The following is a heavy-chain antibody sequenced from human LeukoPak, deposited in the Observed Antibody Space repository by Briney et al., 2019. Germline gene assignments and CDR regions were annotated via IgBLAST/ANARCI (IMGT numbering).Heavy chain of an antibody. CDR1: GYTFTGYY. CDR2: INPNSGGT. J-gene: IGHJ4*02. D-gene: IGHD3-22*01. Sequence: ASVKVSCKASGYTFTGYYMHWVRQAPGQGLEWMGWINPNSGGTNYAQKFQGRVTMTRDTSISIAYMELSRLRSDDTAVYYCARDRNPTYYYDTSGYLNYFDYWGQGTLVTVSS. CDR3: ARDRNPTYYYDTSGYLNYFDY. V-gene: IGHV1-2*02.